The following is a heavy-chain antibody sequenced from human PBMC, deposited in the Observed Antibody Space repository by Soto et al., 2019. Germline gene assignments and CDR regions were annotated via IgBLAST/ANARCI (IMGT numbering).Heavy chain of an antibody. CDR3: AGCRDFAFDF. Sequence: QVQLVQSGDELKRPGASVKVSCKASDYSFNSYGISWVRQAPGQGLEWMGWLSGDNGDINYAQKFQGRVTMTTDRSTSTGYMEPSSLSSYYSAVYFRAGCRDFAFDFWGQGTLVTVSS. D-gene: IGHD2-21*01. CDR1: DYSFNSYG. CDR2: LSGDNGDI. V-gene: IGHV1-18*01. J-gene: IGHJ4*02.